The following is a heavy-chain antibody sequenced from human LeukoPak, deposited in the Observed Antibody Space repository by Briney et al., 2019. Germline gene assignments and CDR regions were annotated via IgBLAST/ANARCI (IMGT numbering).Heavy chain of an antibody. CDR1: GFSISRYW. CDR2: VKQDGSEK. V-gene: IGHV3-7*01. CDR3: ARGSGTDSGEDY. Sequence: PGGSLRLSCAASGFSISRYWMSWVRQAPGKGLEWVACVKQDGSEKYYVDSVKGRFTISRDNAKNSLSLQVNSLRAEDTAVYYCARGSGTDSGEDYWGQGTLVTVSS. J-gene: IGHJ4*02. D-gene: IGHD4-17*01.